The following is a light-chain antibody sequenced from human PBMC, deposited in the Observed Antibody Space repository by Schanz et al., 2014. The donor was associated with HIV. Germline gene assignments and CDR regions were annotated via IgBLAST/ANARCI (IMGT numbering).Light chain of an antibody. CDR2: DVN. V-gene: IGLV2-14*03. CDR1: SSDVGGYNY. CDR3: SSYTSSSTSWV. J-gene: IGLJ3*02. Sequence: QSALTQPASVSGSPGQSIAISCTGTSSDVGGYNYVSWYQQHPNKAPKLIIYDVNNRPSGVSNRFSGSKSGNTASLTISGLQAEDEADYYCSSYTSSSTSWVFGGGTKLTVL.